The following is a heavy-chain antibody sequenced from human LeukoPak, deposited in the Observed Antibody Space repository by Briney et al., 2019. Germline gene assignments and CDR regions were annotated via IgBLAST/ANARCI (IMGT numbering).Heavy chain of an antibody. CDR2: IYYSGTT. CDR1: GGSVSGHY. V-gene: IGHV4-59*02. J-gene: IGHJ3*02. CDR3: ARGDGPDAFDI. Sequence: PSETLSLTCTVSGGSVSGHYWSWIRQPPGKGLEWIGYIYYSGTTNYNSSLESRLTFSLDTSKNQYTLKLTSVTAADTAVYSCARGDGPDAFDIWGQGTMVSVS.